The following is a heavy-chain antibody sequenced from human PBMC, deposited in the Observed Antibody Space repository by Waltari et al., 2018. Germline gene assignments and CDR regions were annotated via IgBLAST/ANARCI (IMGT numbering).Heavy chain of an antibody. D-gene: IGHD4-17*01. CDR1: GGSFSGYY. CDR3: ARLAYGDLSIRDDP. Sequence: QVQLQQWGAGLLKPSETLSLTCAVYGGSFSGYYWSWIRQPPGKGLEWIGEINHSVSTNYNPSLKSRVTISVDTSKNQFSLKLSSVTAADTAVYYCARLAYGDLSIRDDPWGQGTLVTVSS. J-gene: IGHJ5*02. CDR2: INHSVST. V-gene: IGHV4-34*01.